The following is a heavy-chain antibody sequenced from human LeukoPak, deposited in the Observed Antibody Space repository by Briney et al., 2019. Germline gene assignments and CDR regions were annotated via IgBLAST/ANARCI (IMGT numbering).Heavy chain of an antibody. D-gene: IGHD3-10*01. CDR3: AREILGSGSYPDF. CDR1: GFSFDTYA. V-gene: IGHV3-33*01. Sequence: GGSLRLSCAASGFSFDTYAMHWVRQAPGQGLEWVALIWHDGSHKFYSNPVRGQFTISRDNSKNTVYLQMNNLRPDDTAVYYCAREILGSGSYPDFWGQGTLVTVSS. J-gene: IGHJ4*02. CDR2: IWHDGSHK.